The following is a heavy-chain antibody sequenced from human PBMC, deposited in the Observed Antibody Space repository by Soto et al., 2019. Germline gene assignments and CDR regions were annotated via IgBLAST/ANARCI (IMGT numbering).Heavy chain of an antibody. Sequence: SETLSLTGGVYSGSFSGYYWSWIRQPPGKGLEWIGEINHNGNTNYNPSLKSRVTISVDTSKNLFYLNLTSVSAADTAVYYCARGPWDYYYYGMDVWDQGATVTVSS. CDR1: SGSFSGYY. V-gene: IGHV4-34*01. D-gene: IGHD7-27*01. J-gene: IGHJ6*02. CDR3: ARGPWDYYYYGMDV. CDR2: INHNGNT.